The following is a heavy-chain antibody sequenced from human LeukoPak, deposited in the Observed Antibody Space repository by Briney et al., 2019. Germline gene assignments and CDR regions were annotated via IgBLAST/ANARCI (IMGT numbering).Heavy chain of an antibody. CDR3: ARDQYSSSWYGVGYDYYGMDV. J-gene: IGHJ6*02. V-gene: IGHV3-74*01. Sequence: GGSLRLSCAASGFTFSSHWMHWVRQAPGKGLVWVSRINSDGSSISYADSVKGRFTISRDNAKNTLYLQMNSLRAEDTAVYYCARDQYSSSWYGVGYDYYGMDVWGQGTTVTVSS. CDR1: GFTFSSHW. CDR2: INSDGSSI. D-gene: IGHD6-13*01.